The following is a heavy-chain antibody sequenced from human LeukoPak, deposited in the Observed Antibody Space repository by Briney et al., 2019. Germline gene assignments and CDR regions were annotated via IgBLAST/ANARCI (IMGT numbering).Heavy chain of an antibody. CDR3: ARYDYSGSYLDN. Sequence: GGSLRLSCAASGFTFSSYNMIWVRQAPGKGLEWVSYISPGSSTIYYADSLKGRFTISRDNAKNSLFLQMNSLRAEDTAVYYCARYDYSGSYLDNWGQGTLVTVSS. D-gene: IGHD1-26*01. J-gene: IGHJ4*02. V-gene: IGHV3-48*01. CDR1: GFTFSSYN. CDR2: ISPGSSTI.